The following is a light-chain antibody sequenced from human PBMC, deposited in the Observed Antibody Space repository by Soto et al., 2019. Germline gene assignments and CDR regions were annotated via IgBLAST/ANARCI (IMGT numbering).Light chain of an antibody. Sequence: EIVLTQSPGILSLSPGERATLSCRASQSLSGGYLAWFQQKPGQTPRLLIYNPSNKATGIPDRFSGSGSGTDFTLTISRLEPEDFVVYYCQQNGSLPITFGQGTRLEIK. V-gene: IGKV3-20*01. CDR3: QQNGSLPIT. J-gene: IGKJ5*01. CDR1: QSLSGGY. CDR2: NPS.